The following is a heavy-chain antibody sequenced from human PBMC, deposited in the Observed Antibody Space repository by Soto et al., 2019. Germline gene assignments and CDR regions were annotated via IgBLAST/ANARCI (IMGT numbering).Heavy chain of an antibody. J-gene: IGHJ4*02. CDR3: ARDPYYDSSGYYSTESYFDY. Sequence: SETLSLTCAVSGGSISSSNWWSWVRQPPGKGLEWIGEIYHSGSTNYNPSLKSRVTISVDKSKNQFSLKLSSVTAADTAVYYCARDPYYDSSGYYSTESYFDYWGQGTLVTVSS. CDR2: IYHSGST. V-gene: IGHV4-4*02. D-gene: IGHD3-22*01. CDR1: GGSISSSNW.